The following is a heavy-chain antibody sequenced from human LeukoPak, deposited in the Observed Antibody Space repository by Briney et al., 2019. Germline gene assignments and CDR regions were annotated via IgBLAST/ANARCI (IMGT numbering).Heavy chain of an antibody. CDR2: IKSKTDGRTT. Sequence: PGGSLRLSCAASGFTFSNAWMSWVRQAPGKGLEWVGRIKSKTDGRTTDYAAPVKGRFTISRDDSKNTLYLQMNSLKTEDTAVYYCARDGRIAAAGTLDYWGQGTLVIVSS. V-gene: IGHV3-15*01. CDR3: ARDGRIAAAGTLDY. CDR1: GFTFSNAW. J-gene: IGHJ4*02. D-gene: IGHD6-13*01.